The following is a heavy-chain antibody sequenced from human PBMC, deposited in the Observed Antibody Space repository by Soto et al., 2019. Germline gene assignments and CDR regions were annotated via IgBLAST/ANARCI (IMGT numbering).Heavy chain of an antibody. CDR3: ARERGSYCSSTSCYDAFDI. CDR1: GFTFSSYW. D-gene: IGHD2-2*01. V-gene: IGHV3-7*01. CDR2: IKQDGSEK. J-gene: IGHJ3*02. Sequence: GGSLRLSCAASGFTFSSYWMSWVRQAPGKGLEWVANIKQDGSEKYYVDSVKGRFTISRDNAKNSLYLQMNSLRAEDTAVYYCARERGSYCSSTSCYDAFDIWGQGTMVTVSS.